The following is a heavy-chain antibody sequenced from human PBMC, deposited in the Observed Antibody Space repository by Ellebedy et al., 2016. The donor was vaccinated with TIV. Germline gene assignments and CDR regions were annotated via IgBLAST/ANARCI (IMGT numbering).Heavy chain of an antibody. CDR3: ARARRTLLWADN. D-gene: IGHD3-10*01. CDR2: MNPNSANT. Sequence: AASVKVSCKTPGYTFGSFDIIWVRQATGQGLEWMGWMNPNSANTGLAEKFRYRVTLTGDTSTDTAYMELNGLRSEDTAMYYCARARRTLLWADNWGQGTLLTVSS. CDR1: GYTFGSFD. J-gene: IGHJ4*02. V-gene: IGHV1-8*01.